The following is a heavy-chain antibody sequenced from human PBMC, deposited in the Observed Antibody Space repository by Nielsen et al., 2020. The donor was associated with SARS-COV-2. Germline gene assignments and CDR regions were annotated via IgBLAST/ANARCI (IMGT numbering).Heavy chain of an antibody. D-gene: IGHD2-2*01. J-gene: IGHJ6*02. V-gene: IGHV4-34*01. CDR2: INHSGST. Sequence: SETLSLTCAVYGGSFSGYYWSWIRQPPGKGLEWIGEINHSGSTNYNPSLKSRVTISVDTSKNQFSLKLSSVTAADTAVYYCARDTQLLSPYYYYGMDVWGQGTTVTVSS. CDR3: ARDTQLLSPYYYYGMDV. CDR1: GGSFSGYY.